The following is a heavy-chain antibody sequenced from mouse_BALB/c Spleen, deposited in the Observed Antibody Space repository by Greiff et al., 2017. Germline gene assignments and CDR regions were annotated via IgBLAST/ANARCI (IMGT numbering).Heavy chain of an antibody. V-gene: IGHV5-9-4*01. CDR3: ARGYYAMDY. J-gene: IGHJ4*01. Sequence: EVQLVESGGGLVKPGGSLKLSCAASGFTFSSYAMSWVRQSPEKRLEWVAEISSGGSYTYYPDTVTGRFTISRDNAKNTLYLEMSSLRSEDTAMYYCARGYYAMDYWGQGTSVTVSS. CDR2: ISSGGSYT. CDR1: GFTFSSYA.